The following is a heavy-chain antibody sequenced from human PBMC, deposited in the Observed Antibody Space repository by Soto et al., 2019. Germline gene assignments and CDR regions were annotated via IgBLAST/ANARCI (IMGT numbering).Heavy chain of an antibody. J-gene: IGHJ6*02. Sequence: ASVKVSCKASGGTFSSYAISWVRQAPGQGLEWMGGIIPIFGTANYAQKFQGRVTITADESTSTAYMELSSLRSEDTAVYYCARDIMGITMVRGVIIKNGMDVWGQGTTVTVSS. V-gene: IGHV1-69*13. CDR3: ARDIMGITMVRGVIIKNGMDV. CDR2: IIPIFGTA. CDR1: GGTFSSYA. D-gene: IGHD3-10*01.